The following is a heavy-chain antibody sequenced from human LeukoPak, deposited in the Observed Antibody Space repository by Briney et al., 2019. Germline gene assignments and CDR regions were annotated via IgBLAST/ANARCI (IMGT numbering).Heavy chain of an antibody. CDR3: ATLTDYSSSWWIPIDY. V-gene: IGHV3-23*01. Sequence: PEGSLRLSCVVSGFTFSNFFMSWVRQAPGKGLEWVSAISGGGGSTYYADSVQGRFTISRDNSKNTLYLQMNSLRAEDTAVYYCATLTDYSSSWWIPIDYWGQGTPVTVSS. CDR2: ISGGGGST. D-gene: IGHD6-13*01. CDR1: GFTFSNFF. J-gene: IGHJ4*02.